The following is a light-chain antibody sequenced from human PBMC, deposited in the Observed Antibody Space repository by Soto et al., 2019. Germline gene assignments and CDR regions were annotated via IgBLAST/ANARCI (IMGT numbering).Light chain of an antibody. CDR2: AAS. V-gene: IGKV3-11*01. CDR3: QQRHSCPRT. CDR1: QSVTTS. Sequence: EIVLTQSPATLSLSPGERATLSCRASQSVTTSLAWFQHKPGQAPRLLIYAASNRATGIPARFSGSGSGTDFTLTISGLEPYDFEVYYCQQRHSCPRTFGQVTKVEIK. J-gene: IGKJ1*01.